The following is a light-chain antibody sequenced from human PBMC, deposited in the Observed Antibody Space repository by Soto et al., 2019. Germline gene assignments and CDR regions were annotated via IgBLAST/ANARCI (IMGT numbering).Light chain of an antibody. Sequence: EIVMTQSPATLSVSPGERATLSCRASQSVSNNYLAWYQQKPGQTPRLLVFDASTRATGFPPRFSGSGSGTEFTLTISSLQSEDFAVYYCQQYNNWPLTFGGGTKVDIK. CDR1: QSVSNN. V-gene: IGKV3-15*01. J-gene: IGKJ4*01. CDR2: DAS. CDR3: QQYNNWPLT.